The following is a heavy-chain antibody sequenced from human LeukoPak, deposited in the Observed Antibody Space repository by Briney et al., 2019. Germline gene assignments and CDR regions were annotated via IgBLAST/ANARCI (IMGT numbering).Heavy chain of an antibody. CDR1: GFPFSSYA. CDR3: ARREWLRHYYYGMDV. V-gene: IGHV3-23*01. CDR2: ISGSGGST. Sequence: PGGSLRLSCAASGFPFSSYAMSWVRQAPGKGLEWVSAISGSGGSTYYADSVKGRFTISRDNSKNTLYLQMNSLRAEDTAVYYCARREWLRHYYYGMDVWGQGTTVTVSS. D-gene: IGHD5-12*01. J-gene: IGHJ6*02.